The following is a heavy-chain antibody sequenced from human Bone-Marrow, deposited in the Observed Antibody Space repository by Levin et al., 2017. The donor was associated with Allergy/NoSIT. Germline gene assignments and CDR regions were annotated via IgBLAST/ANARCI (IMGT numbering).Heavy chain of an antibody. CDR3: ARGLTSNYGNY. CDR2: IWYDGSNK. D-gene: IGHD4-11*01. Sequence: PGGSLRLSCAASGFTFSSYGMHWVRQAPGKGLEWVAVIWYDGSNKYYADSVKGRFTISRDNSKNTLYLQMNSLRAEDTAVYYCARGLTSNYGNYWGQGTLVTVSS. J-gene: IGHJ4*02. V-gene: IGHV3-33*01. CDR1: GFTFSSYG.